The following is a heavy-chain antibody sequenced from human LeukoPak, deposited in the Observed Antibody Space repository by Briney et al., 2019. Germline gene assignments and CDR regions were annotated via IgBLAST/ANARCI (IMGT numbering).Heavy chain of an antibody. CDR1: GYTLTELS. Sequence: ASVKVSCKVSGYTLTELSMHWVRQAPGKGLEWMGGFDPEDGETIYAQKFQGRVTMTEDTSTDTAYMELSSLRSEDTAVYYCATGLRRDDAFDIWGQGTMVTVSS. V-gene: IGHV1-24*01. CDR2: FDPEDGET. J-gene: IGHJ3*02. CDR3: ATGLRRDDAFDI.